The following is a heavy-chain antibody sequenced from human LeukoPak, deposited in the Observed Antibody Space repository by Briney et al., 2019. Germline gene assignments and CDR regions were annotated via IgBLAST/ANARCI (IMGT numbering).Heavy chain of an antibody. V-gene: IGHV3-7*01. J-gene: IGHJ5*02. CDR3: AKWDFFGDYFTFDP. CDR1: GFTFGRDW. Sequence: PGGSLRLSCEASGFTFGRDWMSWVRQAPGKGLEGVATIKFDESETYYVDSVKGGFAVSRDNGQNSLFLQMSSLRVEDTALYFCAKWDFFGDYFTFDPRGQGVLVIVSS. CDR2: IKFDESET. D-gene: IGHD2/OR15-2a*01.